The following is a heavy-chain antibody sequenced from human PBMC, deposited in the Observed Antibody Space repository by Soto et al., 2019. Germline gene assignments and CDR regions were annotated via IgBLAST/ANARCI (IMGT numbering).Heavy chain of an antibody. CDR3: ARSGGVIVTSAFDI. CDR2: ISSSSYI. V-gene: IGHV3-21*01. J-gene: IGHJ3*02. CDR1: GFTFSSYS. D-gene: IGHD3-16*02. Sequence: GGSLRLSCAASGFTFSSYSMNWVRQAPGKGLEWVSSISSSSYIYYADSVKGRFTISRDNAKNSLYLQMNSLRAEDTAVYYCARSGGVIVTSAFDIWGQGTMVTV.